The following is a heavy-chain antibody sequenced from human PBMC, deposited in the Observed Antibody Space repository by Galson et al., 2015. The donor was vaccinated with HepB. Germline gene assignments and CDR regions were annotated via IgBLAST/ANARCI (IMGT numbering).Heavy chain of an antibody. CDR1: GYTFYRYG. CDR2: ISAYNSKT. Sequence: SVKVSCKASGYTFYRYGITWVRQAPGQGLEWMGWISAYNSKTYSEEKFQGRVTLTTDTAASTAYMELRSLRSDDTAMYYCARGEATVTSLLGDFWGQGTLVVVSS. D-gene: IGHD4-17*01. J-gene: IGHJ4*02. V-gene: IGHV1-18*01. CDR3: ARGEATVTSLLGDF.